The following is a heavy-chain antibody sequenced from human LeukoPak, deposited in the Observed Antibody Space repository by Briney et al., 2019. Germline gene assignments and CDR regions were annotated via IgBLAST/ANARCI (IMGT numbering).Heavy chain of an antibody. CDR3: ARGPYYYYMDV. CDR1: GFTVSSNY. V-gene: IGHV3-53*01. J-gene: IGHJ6*03. CDR2: IYSGGST. Sequence: PGGSLRLSCAASGFTVSSNYMSWVRQAPGKGLEWVSVIYSGGSTYYADSVKGRFTISRDNSKNTLYPQMNSLRAEDTAVYYCARGPYYYYMDVWGKGTTVTVSS.